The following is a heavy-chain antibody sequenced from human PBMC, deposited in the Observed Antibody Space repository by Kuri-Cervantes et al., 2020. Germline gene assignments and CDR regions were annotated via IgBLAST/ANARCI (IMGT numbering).Heavy chain of an antibody. D-gene: IGHD3-22*01. V-gene: IGHV3-66*01. CDR3: ASDQYYYDSSGFTP. CDR2: IYSGGST. J-gene: IGHJ5*02. CDR1: GFTVSSHY. Sequence: GESLKISCAASGFTVSSHYMSWVRQGPGKGLEWVSVIYSGGSTYYADSVKGRFTVSIDNAKNSLYLQMNSLRAEDTAVYYCASDQYYYDSSGFTPWGQGTLVTVSS.